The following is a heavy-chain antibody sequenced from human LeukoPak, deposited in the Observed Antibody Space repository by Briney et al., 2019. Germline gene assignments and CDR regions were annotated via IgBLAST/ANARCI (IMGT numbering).Heavy chain of an antibody. V-gene: IGHV1-24*01. CDR2: FDPEDGET. J-gene: IGHJ3*02. CDR3: ATERLTTVISFDI. CDR1: GYTFTGYY. Sequence: EASVKVSCKASGYTFTGYYMHWVRQAPGKGLEWMGGFDPEDGETIYAQKFQGRVTMTEDTSTDTAYMELSSLRSEDTAVYYCATERLTTVISFDIWGQGTMVTVSS. D-gene: IGHD4-11*01.